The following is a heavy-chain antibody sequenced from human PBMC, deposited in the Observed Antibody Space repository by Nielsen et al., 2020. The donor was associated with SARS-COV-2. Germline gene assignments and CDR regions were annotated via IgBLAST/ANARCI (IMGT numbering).Heavy chain of an antibody. V-gene: IGHV3-7*03. CDR1: GLTFSANW. CDR2: IKPDGSET. J-gene: IGHJ4*02. CDR3: VSGGRPAD. D-gene: IGHD2-2*01. Sequence: GESLKISCAASGLTFSANWMSWVRQVPGKGLEWVATIKPDGSETHYVDSVRGRLTISRDNAENSLYLQMSSLRVEDTAVYYCVSGGRPADWGQGTLVTVSS.